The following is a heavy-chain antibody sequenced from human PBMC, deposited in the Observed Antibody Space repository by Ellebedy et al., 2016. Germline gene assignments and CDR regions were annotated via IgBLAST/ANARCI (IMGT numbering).Heavy chain of an antibody. CDR3: ASVKGLPQVYNWFDP. CDR1: GGSFSGYY. D-gene: IGHD1-14*01. J-gene: IGHJ5*02. CDR2: INHSGST. V-gene: IGHV4-34*01. Sequence: SETLSLTCAVYGGSFSGYYWSWIRQPPGKGLEWIGEINHSGSTNYNPSLESRVTISVDTSKNQFSLKLRSVTAADTAVYYCASVKGLPQVYNWFDPWGQGTRVTVSS.